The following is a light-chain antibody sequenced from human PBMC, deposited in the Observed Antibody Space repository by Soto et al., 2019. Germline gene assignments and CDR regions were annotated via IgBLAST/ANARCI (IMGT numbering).Light chain of an antibody. J-gene: IGKJ2*01. CDR2: GSS. CDR1: QSVNSN. V-gene: IGKV3-15*01. Sequence: EIVMTQSPATLSVSPGERATLSCRASQSVNSNLAWYQQKPGQAPSLLIYGSSTRATGVPARFSVSGSGTESTLTISSLQSEDFAVYYYQQYNNWPPYTFGQGTKLEIK. CDR3: QQYNNWPPYT.